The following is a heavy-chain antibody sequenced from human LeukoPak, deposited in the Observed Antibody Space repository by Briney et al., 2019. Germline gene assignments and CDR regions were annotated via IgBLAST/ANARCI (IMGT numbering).Heavy chain of an antibody. CDR2: ISYDGSNK. J-gene: IGHJ4*02. CDR1: GFTFSSYG. CDR3: AKDAAYGGNSDFDY. Sequence: GGSLRLSCAASGFTFSSYGMHWVRQAPGKGLEWVAVISYDGSNKYYADSVKGRFTISRDNSKNTLYLQMNSLRAEDTAVYYCAKDAAYGGNSDFDYWGQGTLVTVSS. D-gene: IGHD4-23*01. V-gene: IGHV3-30*18.